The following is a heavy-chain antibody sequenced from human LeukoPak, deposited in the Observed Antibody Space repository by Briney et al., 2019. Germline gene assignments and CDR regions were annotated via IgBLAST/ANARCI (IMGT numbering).Heavy chain of an antibody. CDR1: GGSISGYY. CDR3: ARVRPGSSKYQPLRGLGAFDI. D-gene: IGHD2-2*01. Sequence: SSETLSLTCSVSGGSISGYYWSWIRQPPGKGLEWIGYIYYTGNTNYNPSLKSRVTFSLDTSKDQFSLNLRSVTAADTAVYYCARVRPGSSKYQPLRGLGAFDIWGQGTMVTVSS. V-gene: IGHV4-59*01. CDR2: IYYTGNT. J-gene: IGHJ3*02.